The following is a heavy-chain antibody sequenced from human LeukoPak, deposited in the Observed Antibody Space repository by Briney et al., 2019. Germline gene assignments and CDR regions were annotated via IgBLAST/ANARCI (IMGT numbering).Heavy chain of an antibody. V-gene: IGHV4-59*11. Sequence: SETLSLTCTGSGGSIIGHYWTWIGQPPGKGLEWIGQIHYSWRPDYNPSLKSRVTISVDTSTNQLSLMVTSVSGADTAVYYCARFGVDYDMDAWGQRTTFTVSS. CDR2: IHYSWRP. J-gene: IGHJ6*02. D-gene: IGHD3-16*01. CDR1: GGSIIGHY. CDR3: ARFGVDYDMDA.